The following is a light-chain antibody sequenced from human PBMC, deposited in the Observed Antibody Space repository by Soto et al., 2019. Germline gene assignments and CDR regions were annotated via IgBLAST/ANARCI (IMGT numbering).Light chain of an antibody. CDR1: RSNIGTNF. CDR2: RND. J-gene: IGLJ3*02. CDR3: ATWDDSLSAWV. Sequence: QSVLTQPPSASGTPGLRVTISCSGGRSNIGTNFVFWYQQFPGTAPKLLIYRNDQRPSGVPDRFSGSKSGTSASLAISGLRSEDEADYYCATWDDSLSAWVFGGGTQLTVL. V-gene: IGLV1-47*01.